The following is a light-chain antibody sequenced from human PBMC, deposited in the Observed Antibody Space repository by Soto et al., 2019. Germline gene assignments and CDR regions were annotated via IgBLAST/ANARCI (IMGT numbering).Light chain of an antibody. J-gene: IGLJ2*01. CDR3: QVWDGRSDHVV. V-gene: IGLV3-21*02. CDR2: DSS. CDR1: NIGSKS. Sequence: SYELTQPPSVSVAPGQTARITCGGNNIGSKSVQWYQQKPGQAPVLVVYDSSDRPSGIPERFSGSNSGNTATLTISRVEAGDEADYCCQVWDGRSDHVVFGGGTKLTVL.